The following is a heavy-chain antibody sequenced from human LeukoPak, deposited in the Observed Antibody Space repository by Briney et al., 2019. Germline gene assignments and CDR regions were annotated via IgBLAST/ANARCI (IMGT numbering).Heavy chain of an antibody. J-gene: IGHJ4*02. V-gene: IGHV1-24*01. CDR3: PPGHEYGLLDY. Sequence: ASVRVSCTVSGYSLSELTMHWVRQAPGKGLEWMGGFDPGMGETIYAETFQGRITITEDTSTDTAYMELSSLRSEDTAVYYCPPGHEYGLLDYWGQGTLVTVSS. CDR1: GYSLSELT. CDR2: FDPGMGET. D-gene: IGHD4-17*01.